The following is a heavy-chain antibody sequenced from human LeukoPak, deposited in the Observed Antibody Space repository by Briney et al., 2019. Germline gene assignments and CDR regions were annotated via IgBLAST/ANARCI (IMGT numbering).Heavy chain of an antibody. CDR3: AKGLRAQQWLSFDY. D-gene: IGHD5-18*01. J-gene: IGHJ4*02. V-gene: IGHV3-23*01. CDR1: GLTFSSHA. Sequence: GGSLRLSCGASGLTFSSHAMSWVRQAPGKGLEWVSAISGSGGYTYYADSVKGRFTISRDNSQNTLYLQMNSLRAEDTAVYYCAKGLRAQQWLSFDYWGQGTLVTVSS. CDR2: ISGSGGYT.